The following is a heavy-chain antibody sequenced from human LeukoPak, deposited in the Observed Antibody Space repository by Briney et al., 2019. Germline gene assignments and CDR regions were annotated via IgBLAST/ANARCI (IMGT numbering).Heavy chain of an antibody. Sequence: ASVKVSCKASGYTFINYGINWVRQAPGQGLEWMGWISAYNGNTNYAQKLQGRVTMTTVTSTSTAYMELRSLRSDDTAVYYCARSYCGGTSCYRDPYNWLDPWGQGTLVTVSS. CDR2: ISAYNGNT. J-gene: IGHJ5*02. D-gene: IGHD2-2*01. V-gene: IGHV1-18*01. CDR1: GYTFINYG. CDR3: ARSYCGGTSCYRDPYNWLDP.